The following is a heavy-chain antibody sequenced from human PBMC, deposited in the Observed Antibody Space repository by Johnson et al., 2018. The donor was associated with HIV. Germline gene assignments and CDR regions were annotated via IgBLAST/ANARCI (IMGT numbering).Heavy chain of an antibody. J-gene: IGHJ3*02. D-gene: IGHD6-13*01. CDR1: VFTFGDYA. CDR2: IRSKAYGGTT. CDR3: TLPLGAAAGWYDAAFDI. Sequence: VLLLESGGGVVRPGGSLRLSCAASVFTFGDYAMSWFRQAPGKGLEWVGFIRSKAYGGTTEYAASVKGRFTISRDDSKSIAYLQMNSLKTEDTAVYYCTLPLGAAAGWYDAAFDIWGQGTMVTVSS. V-gene: IGHV3-49*03.